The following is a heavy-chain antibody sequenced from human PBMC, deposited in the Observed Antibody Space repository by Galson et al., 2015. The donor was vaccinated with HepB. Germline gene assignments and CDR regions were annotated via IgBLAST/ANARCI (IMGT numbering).Heavy chain of an antibody. J-gene: IGHJ4*02. CDR3: AKDRDTTMDRSSGYFDY. V-gene: IGHV3-30*18. CDR2: ISYDGSNK. D-gene: IGHD5-18*01. Sequence: SLRLSCAASGFTFRNYGMHWVRQAPGKGLEWVAVISYDGSNKYYADSVKGRFTISRDNSENTLYLQMNSLRAEDTAVYYCAKDRDTTMDRSSGYFDYWGQGTLVTVSS. CDR1: GFTFRNYG.